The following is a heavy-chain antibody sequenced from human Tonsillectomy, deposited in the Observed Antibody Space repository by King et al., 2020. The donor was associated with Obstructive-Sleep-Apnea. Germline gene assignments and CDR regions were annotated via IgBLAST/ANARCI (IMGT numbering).Heavy chain of an antibody. Sequence: VQLVESGGGVVQPGRSLRLSCAASGFTFSSYAMHWVRQAPGKGLEWVAVISYDGSNKYYADSVKGRFTISRDNSKNTLYLQMNSLRAEDTAVYYCAKYYDSSGPPPYGMDVWGQGTTVTVSS. V-gene: IGHV3-30-3*01. CDR1: GFTFSSYA. D-gene: IGHD3-22*01. CDR3: AKYYDSSGPPPYGMDV. J-gene: IGHJ6*02. CDR2: ISYDGSNK.